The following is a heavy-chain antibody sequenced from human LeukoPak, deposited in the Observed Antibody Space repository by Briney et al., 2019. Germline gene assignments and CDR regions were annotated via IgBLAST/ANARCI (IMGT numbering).Heavy chain of an antibody. CDR3: AKWGADNVEWRHYVDS. D-gene: IGHD3-16*01. CDR1: GSTFSEYI. CDR2: ISDNGVYT. V-gene: IGHV3-23*01. J-gene: IGHJ4*02. Sequence: GGSLRLSCAVSGSTFSEYIMSWVRQAPGKGLEWVSGISDNGVYTAYAGSVEGRFTISRDNSKNTLYMQMNSLRAEDTAIYYCAKWGADNVEWRHYVDSWGQGTLVIVSS.